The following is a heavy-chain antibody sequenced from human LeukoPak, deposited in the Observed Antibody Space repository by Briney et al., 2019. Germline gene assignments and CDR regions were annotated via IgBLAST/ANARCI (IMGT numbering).Heavy chain of an antibody. D-gene: IGHD3-22*01. V-gene: IGHV3-74*01. J-gene: IGHJ1*01. CDR3: ARAPSEIGGYYPEYFRH. CDR1: GFTFSTYW. CDR2: IKSDGST. Sequence: GGSLRLSCAASGFTFSTYWMHWVRQAPGKGLVWVSRIKSDGSTNYADSVKGRFTISRDNANNTLTLQMNSLRPEDTGVYYCARAPSEIGGYYPEYFRHWGQGTLVTVSS.